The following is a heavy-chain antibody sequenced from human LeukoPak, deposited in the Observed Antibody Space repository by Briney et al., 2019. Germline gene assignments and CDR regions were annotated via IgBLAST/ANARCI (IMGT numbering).Heavy chain of an antibody. V-gene: IGHV3-7*01. D-gene: IGHD3-10*01. CDR1: GFTFRNYW. J-gene: IGHJ4*02. CDR2: IKQDGSLK. CDR3: ARDRLEGGSYLVDY. Sequence: QPGGSLRLSCAASGFTFRNYWMSWVRQAPGKGLEWVANIKQDGSLKYYVDSLKGRFTISRDNAKNSLYLQMNSLRAEDTAVYYCARDRLEGGSYLVDYWGQGTLVTVSS.